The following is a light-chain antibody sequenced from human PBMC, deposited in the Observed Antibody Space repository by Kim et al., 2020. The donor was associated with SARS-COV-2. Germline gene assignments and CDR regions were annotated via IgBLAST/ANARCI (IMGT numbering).Light chain of an antibody. CDR3: QQRSNWPLT. CDR2: DAS. V-gene: IGKV3-11*01. Sequence: LSPGESAPLSCRASQSASSYLAWYQQKPGQAHRLLLYDASNRATGIPARLSGSGSGTDFTLTISSLEPEDFAVYYCQQRSNWPLTFGGGTKVDIK. J-gene: IGKJ4*01. CDR1: QSASSY.